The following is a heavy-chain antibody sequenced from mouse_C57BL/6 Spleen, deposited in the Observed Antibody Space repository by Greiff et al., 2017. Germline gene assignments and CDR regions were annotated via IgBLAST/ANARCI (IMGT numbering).Heavy chain of an antibody. J-gene: IGHJ4*01. D-gene: IGHD1-2*01. Sequence: EVKVVESGGGLVKPGGSLKLSCAASGFTFSDYGMHWVRQAPEKGLEWVAYISSGSSTIYYADTVKGRFTISRDNAKNTLFLQMTSLRSEDTAMYYCATVYGFYAMDYWGQGTSVTVSS. CDR1: GFTFSDYG. CDR2: ISSGSSTI. CDR3: ATVYGFYAMDY. V-gene: IGHV5-17*01.